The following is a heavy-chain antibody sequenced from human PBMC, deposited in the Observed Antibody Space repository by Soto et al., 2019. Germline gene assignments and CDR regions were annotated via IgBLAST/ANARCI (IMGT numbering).Heavy chain of an antibody. CDR1: GYTFTSYG. Sequence: QVQLVQSGAEVKKPGASVKVSCKASGYTFTSYGISWVRQAPGQGLEWMGWISAYNGNTNYAQNLQGRVTMTTDTSTSTAYMELRSLRSDDTAVYYCARDLIYYDSSGLIDYWGQGTLVTVSS. D-gene: IGHD3-22*01. V-gene: IGHV1-18*01. CDR2: ISAYNGNT. CDR3: ARDLIYYDSSGLIDY. J-gene: IGHJ4*02.